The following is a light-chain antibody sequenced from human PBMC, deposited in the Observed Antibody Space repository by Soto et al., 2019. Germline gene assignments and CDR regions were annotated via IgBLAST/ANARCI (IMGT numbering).Light chain of an antibody. V-gene: IGKV3-20*01. J-gene: IGKJ4*01. CDR2: GAS. CDR1: QSVTSGY. Sequence: EIVLTQSPGTLALSPGERATLSCRASQSVTSGYLAWYQQKPGQSPRLLMYGASSRDTGVPDRFSGSGSGTDFTLTITRLEPEDFAVYYCHQYGTSPLTFGGGTKVDNK. CDR3: HQYGTSPLT.